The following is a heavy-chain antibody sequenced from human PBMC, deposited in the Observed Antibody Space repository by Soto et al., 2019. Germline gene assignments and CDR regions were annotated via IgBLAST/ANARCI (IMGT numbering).Heavy chain of an antibody. D-gene: IGHD3-10*01. CDR3: ARGLYSSGHYFDY. CDR2: IFHSGNT. V-gene: IGHV4-30-2*01. CDR1: GGSISDSSSS. J-gene: IGHJ4*02. Sequence: PSETLSLTCAVSGGSISDSSSSWSWIRQPPGRGLEWIGYIFHSGNTYYNPSLKSRVTISVDRARNQLSLKLSSETAADTAVYYCARGLYSSGHYFDYWGQGILVTVSS.